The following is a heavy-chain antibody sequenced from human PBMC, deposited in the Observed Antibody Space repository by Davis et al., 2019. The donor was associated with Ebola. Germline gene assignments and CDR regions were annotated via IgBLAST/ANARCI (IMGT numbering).Heavy chain of an antibody. V-gene: IGHV3-48*04. J-gene: IGHJ6*02. D-gene: IGHD3-10*01. CDR1: GFTFSSYW. CDR2: ISSSGSTI. CDR3: ARRGYYGPVGMDV. Sequence: GESLKISCAASGFTFSSYWMSWVRQAPGKGLEWVSYISSSGSTIYYADSVKGRFTISRDNAKNSLYLQMNSLRAEDTAVYYCARRGYYGPVGMDVWGQGTTVTVSS.